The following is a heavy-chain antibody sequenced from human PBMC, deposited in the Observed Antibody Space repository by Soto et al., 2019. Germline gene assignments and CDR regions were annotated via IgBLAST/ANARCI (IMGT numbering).Heavy chain of an antibody. CDR2: ISSSSSYI. CDR3: ARDQVTIFGVVIRYYYGMDV. Sequence: EVQLVESGGGLVKPGGSLRLSCVASGFTFSSYSMNWVRQAPGKGLEWVSSISSSSSYIYYADSVKGRFTISRDNAKNSLYLQMNSLRAEDTAVYYCARDQVTIFGVVIRYYYGMDVWGQGTTVTVSS. V-gene: IGHV3-21*01. CDR1: GFTFSSYS. J-gene: IGHJ6*02. D-gene: IGHD3-3*01.